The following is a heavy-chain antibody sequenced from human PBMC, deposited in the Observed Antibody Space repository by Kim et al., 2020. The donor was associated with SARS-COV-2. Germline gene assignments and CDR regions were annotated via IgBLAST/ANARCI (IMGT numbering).Heavy chain of an antibody. CDR1: GGSISSYY. CDR2: IYYSGST. D-gene: IGHD1-26*01. CDR3: ARDQGGSYYWEFGYFDY. J-gene: IGHJ4*02. Sequence: SETLSLTCTVSGGSISSYYWSWIRQPPGKGLEWIGYIYYSGSTNYNPSLKSRVTISVDTSKNQFSLKLSSVTAADTAVYYCARDQGGSYYWEFGYFDYWGQGTLVTVSS. V-gene: IGHV4-59*13.